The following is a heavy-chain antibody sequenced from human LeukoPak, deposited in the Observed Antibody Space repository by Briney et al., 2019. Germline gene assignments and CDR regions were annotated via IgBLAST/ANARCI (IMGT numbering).Heavy chain of an antibody. CDR3: VRDFRSADY. V-gene: IGHV3-74*01. CDR1: GFTFSTYC. CDR2: ICPDGTVT. Sequence: GGSLRLSCAAAGFTFSTYCMHWVRQAPGKGPMWVSRICPDGTVTNYADSVKARFIISRDNARNTVYLQMNSLRVEDTAVYYCVRDFRSADYWGQGTLVTVSS. J-gene: IGHJ4*02.